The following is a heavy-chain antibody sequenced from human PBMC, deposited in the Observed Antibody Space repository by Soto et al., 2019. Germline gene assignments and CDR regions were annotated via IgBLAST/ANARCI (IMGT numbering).Heavy chain of an antibody. J-gene: IGHJ6*03. CDR1: GGSISSYY. V-gene: IGHV4-59*08. CDR3: ARQSFVVPAASYYYYYYMDV. Sequence: SETLSLTCTVSGGSISSYYWSWIRQPPGKGLEWIGYIYYSGSTNYNPSLKSRVTISVDTSKNQFSLKLSSVTAADTAVYYCARQSFVVPAASYYYYYYMDVCGKGTTVTVSS. D-gene: IGHD2-2*01. CDR2: IYYSGST.